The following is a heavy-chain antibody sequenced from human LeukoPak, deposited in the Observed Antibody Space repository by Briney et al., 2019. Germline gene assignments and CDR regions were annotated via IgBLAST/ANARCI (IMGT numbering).Heavy chain of an antibody. D-gene: IGHD6-13*01. Sequence: GGSLRLSCAASGFTFSSYAMHWVRQAPGKGLEYVSAISSNGGSTYYANSVKGRFTISRDNSKNTLYLQMGSLRAEDMAVYYCARVPIHPYSITYYFDYWGQGTLVTVSS. CDR1: GFTFSSYA. CDR3: ARVPIHPYSITYYFDY. V-gene: IGHV3-64*01. J-gene: IGHJ4*02. CDR2: ISSNGGST.